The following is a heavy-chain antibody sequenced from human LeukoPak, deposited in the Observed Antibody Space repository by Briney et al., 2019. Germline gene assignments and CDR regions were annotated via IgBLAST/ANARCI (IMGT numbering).Heavy chain of an antibody. CDR1: GGSFSGYY. Sequence: PSETLSLTCAVYGGSFSGYYWSWIRQPPGKGLEWIGEINHSGSTNYNPSLKSRVTISVDTSKNQFSLKLSSVTAADTAVYYCARSKGIAVAGSKFDYWGQGTLVTVSS. CDR3: ARSKGIAVAGSKFDY. CDR2: INHSGST. D-gene: IGHD6-19*01. J-gene: IGHJ4*02. V-gene: IGHV4-34*01.